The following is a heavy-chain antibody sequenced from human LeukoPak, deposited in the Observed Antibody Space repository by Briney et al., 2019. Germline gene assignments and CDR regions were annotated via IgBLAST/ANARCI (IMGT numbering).Heavy chain of an antibody. D-gene: IGHD2-21*01. V-gene: IGHV5-51*01. Sequence: ESLKISCKGSGYRFTSYSIAWVRQMPGKGLEWMGIIYPGDSDTRYSPSFQGQVTISADKSISTAYLQWSNLHASDTAIYYCAIPPRRIGASDCRPIYSFDSWGQGTLDTVSS. CDR3: AIPPRRIGASDCRPIYSFDS. J-gene: IGHJ4*02. CDR1: GYRFTSYS. CDR2: IYPGDSDT.